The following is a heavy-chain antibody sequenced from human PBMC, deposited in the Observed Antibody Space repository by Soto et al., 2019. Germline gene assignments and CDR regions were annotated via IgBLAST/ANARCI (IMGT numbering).Heavy chain of an antibody. J-gene: IGHJ5*02. D-gene: IGHD6-13*01. CDR3: ARRGAAGSPFDP. CDR1: GGSFSGYY. Sequence: SETLSLTCAVYGGSFSGYYWSWIRQPPGKGLEWIGEINHSGSTNYNPSLKSRVTISVDTSKNQFSLKLSSVTAADTAVYYCARRGAAGSPFDPWGQGTLVTVSS. CDR2: INHSGST. V-gene: IGHV4-34*01.